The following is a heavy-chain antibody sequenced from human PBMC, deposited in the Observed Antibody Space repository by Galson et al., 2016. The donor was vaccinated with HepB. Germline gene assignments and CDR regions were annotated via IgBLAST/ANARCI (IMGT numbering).Heavy chain of an antibody. Sequence: PALVKPTQTLTLTCTFSGFSLSSSGVGVGWTRQSPGKALEWLALIYWNDGKRYSPSLKSRLTITKDTSKNQVVLTLTNMDPVDTATYYCAHRRTSADYGSGKDHYFDYWGQGTLVTVSS. CDR2: IYWNDGK. D-gene: IGHD3-10*01. CDR1: GFSLSSSGVG. J-gene: IGHJ4*02. V-gene: IGHV2-5*01. CDR3: AHRRTSADYGSGKDHYFDY.